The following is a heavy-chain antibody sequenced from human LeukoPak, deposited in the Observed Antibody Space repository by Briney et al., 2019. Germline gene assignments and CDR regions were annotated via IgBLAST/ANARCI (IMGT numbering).Heavy chain of an antibody. CDR3: ARAFTPGIRKALWIGDSL. D-gene: IGHD3-10*01. V-gene: IGHV3-30*04. J-gene: IGHJ4*02. CDR2: VSAHGLDK. Sequence: GGSLRLSCAASGFTFSSYAMHWVRQAPGKGLEWLAVVSAHGLDKFYASSVRGRFTISKDTSKNTLSLQMNSLRSDDSGDYYCARAFTPGIRKALWIGDSLWDQGTLVTVSS. CDR1: GFTFSSYA.